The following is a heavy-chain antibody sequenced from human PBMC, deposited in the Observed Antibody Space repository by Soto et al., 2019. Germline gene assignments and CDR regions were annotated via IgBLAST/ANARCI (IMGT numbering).Heavy chain of an antibody. CDR2: ISSSSSTI. Sequence: GGSLRLSCAASGFTFSSYSMNWVRQAPGKGLEWASYISSSSSTIYYADSVKGRFTISRDNSKNTLYLQMNSLRAEDTAVYYCAKDEHIVVVTASDYWGQGTLVTVSS. CDR1: GFTFSSYS. D-gene: IGHD2-21*02. J-gene: IGHJ4*02. CDR3: AKDEHIVVVTASDY. V-gene: IGHV3-48*01.